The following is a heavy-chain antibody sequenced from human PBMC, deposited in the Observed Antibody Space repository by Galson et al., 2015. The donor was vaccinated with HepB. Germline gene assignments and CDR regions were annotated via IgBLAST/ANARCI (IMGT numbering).Heavy chain of an antibody. V-gene: IGHV3-21*01. CDR1: GFPFSSYT. J-gene: IGHJ4*02. Sequence: AASGFPFSSYTMNWVRQAPGKGLEWVSSISSSGSYIYYADSVRGRFTISRDNVKNSLYLQMNSLRAEDTAMYFCARSEFPDHWGQGTLVTVSS. CDR2: ISSSGSYI. D-gene: IGHD2-21*01. CDR3: ARSEFPDH.